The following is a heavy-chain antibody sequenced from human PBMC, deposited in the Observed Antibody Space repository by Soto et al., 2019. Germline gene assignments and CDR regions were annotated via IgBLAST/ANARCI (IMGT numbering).Heavy chain of an antibody. CDR2: IYYSGST. D-gene: IGHD1-26*01. Sequence: QVQLQESGPGLVKPSQTLSLTCTVSGGSISSGDYYWSWIRQPPGKGLEWIGYIYYSGSTYYIPSLNSRVTISVDTSKNQFSLKLSSVTAADTAVYYCASLLVGATPGPRFDYWGQGTLVTVSS. CDR3: ASLLVGATPGPRFDY. CDR1: GGSISSGDYY. V-gene: IGHV4-30-4*01. J-gene: IGHJ4*02.